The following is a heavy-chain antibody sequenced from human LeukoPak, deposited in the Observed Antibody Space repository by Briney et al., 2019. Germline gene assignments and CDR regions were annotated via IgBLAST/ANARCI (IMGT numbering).Heavy chain of an antibody. CDR1: GGSISSSSYY. D-gene: IGHD3-22*01. CDR2: IYYSGST. CDR3: ARDPIRITMIVVPRWAFDI. V-gene: IGHV4-39*02. Sequence: SETLSLTCTVSGGSISSSSYYWGWIRQPPGKGLEWIGSIYYSGSTYYNPSLKSRVTISVDSSKNQFSLKLPSVTAADTAVYYCARDPIRITMIVVPRWAFDIWGQGTMVTVSS. J-gene: IGHJ3*02.